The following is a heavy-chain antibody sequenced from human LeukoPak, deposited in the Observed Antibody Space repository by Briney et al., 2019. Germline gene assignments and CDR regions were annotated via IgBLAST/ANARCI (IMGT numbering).Heavy chain of an antibody. J-gene: IGHJ6*03. CDR3: ARDLPQSHYDFWSGSYYYYYYMDV. V-gene: IGHV3-23*01. Sequence: GGSLRLSCAASGFTFSSYGMSWVRQAPGKGLEWVSAISGSGGSTYYADSVKGRFTISRDNSKNTLYLQMNSLRAEDTAVYYCARDLPQSHYDFWSGSYYYYYYMDVWGKGTTVTVSS. CDR2: ISGSGGST. D-gene: IGHD3-3*01. CDR1: GFTFSSYG.